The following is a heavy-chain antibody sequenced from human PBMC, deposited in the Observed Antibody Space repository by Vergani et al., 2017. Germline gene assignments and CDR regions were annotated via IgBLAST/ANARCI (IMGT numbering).Heavy chain of an antibody. CDR3: ARVEAFGYSSSSHYYGMDV. Sequence: QVQLVESGGGLVKPGGSLRLSCAASGFTFSDYYMSWIRQAPGKGLEWVSYISSSSYTNYADSVKGRFTIARDNAKNSLYLQMNSLRAEDTAVYYCARVEAFGYSSSSHYYGMDVWGQGTTVTVSS. CDR1: GFTFSDYY. J-gene: IGHJ6*02. CDR2: ISSSSYT. V-gene: IGHV3-11*05. D-gene: IGHD6-6*01.